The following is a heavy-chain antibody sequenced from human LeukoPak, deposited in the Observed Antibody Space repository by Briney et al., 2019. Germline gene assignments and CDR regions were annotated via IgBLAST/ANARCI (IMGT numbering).Heavy chain of an antibody. CDR3: ARARTLNQYSSSWYGAVNWFDP. CDR1: GYTFTSYY. D-gene: IGHD6-13*01. Sequence: GASVTVSCTASGYTFTSYYTHWVRQAPGQGLEWMGVINPSGGSTSYAQKFQGRVTMTRDTSTSTVYMELSSLRSEDTAVYYCARARTLNQYSSSWYGAVNWFDPWGQGTLVTVSS. J-gene: IGHJ5*02. V-gene: IGHV1-46*01. CDR2: INPSGGST.